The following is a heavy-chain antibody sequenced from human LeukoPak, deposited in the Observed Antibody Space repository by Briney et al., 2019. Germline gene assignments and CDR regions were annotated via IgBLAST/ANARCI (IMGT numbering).Heavy chain of an antibody. D-gene: IGHD5-12*01. CDR2: ITSSGSII. V-gene: IGHV3-11*04. Sequence: PGGSLRLSCTASRFTFSDYYMRGIRQAPGRGLEGVSYITSSGSIIYYADSVKGRFTISRDNAKNSLYLQMNSLRVEDTAVYYCARAEDIVATLWYFDLWGRGTLVTVSS. CDR1: RFTFSDYY. J-gene: IGHJ2*01. CDR3: ARAEDIVATLWYFDL.